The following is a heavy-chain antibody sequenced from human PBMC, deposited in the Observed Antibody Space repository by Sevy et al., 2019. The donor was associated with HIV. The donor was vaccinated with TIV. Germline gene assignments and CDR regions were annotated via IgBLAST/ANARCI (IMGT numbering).Heavy chain of an antibody. Sequence: GGSLRLSCAASGFTFSSYAMSWVRQAPGKGLEWVSAISGSGGSTYYADSVKGRFTISRDNSKNTLYLQMNSLRAEDTAVYYCAKFLSVAGTREGICDYWGQGTLVTVSS. CDR1: GFTFSSYA. CDR3: AKFLSVAGTREGICDY. D-gene: IGHD6-19*01. V-gene: IGHV3-23*01. CDR2: ISGSGGST. J-gene: IGHJ4*02.